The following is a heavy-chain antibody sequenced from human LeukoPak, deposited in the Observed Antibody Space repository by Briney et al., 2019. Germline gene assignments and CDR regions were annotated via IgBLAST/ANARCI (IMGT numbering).Heavy chain of an antibody. D-gene: IGHD2-15*01. CDR2: IYNSDNS. V-gene: IGHV4-61*08. J-gene: IGHJ4*02. CDR3: ARLIRRLGFCIGGSCNWDYYFDY. Sequence: SETLSLTCTVSGGSISSGGYYWSWIRQPPGKRLEWIGHIYNSDNSNDNPSLKSRVTMSIDTSKNQFSLMLSSVTATDTAVYYCARLIRRLGFCIGGSCNWDYYFDYWGQGTLVTVSP. CDR1: GGSISSGGYY.